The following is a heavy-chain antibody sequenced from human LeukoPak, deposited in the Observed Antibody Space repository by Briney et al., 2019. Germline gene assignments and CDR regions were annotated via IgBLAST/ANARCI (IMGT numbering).Heavy chain of an antibody. CDR2: IYWNGGST. CDR3: ARQRYSYARVYFDY. J-gene: IGHJ4*02. CDR1: VFTYDDYG. V-gene: IGHV3-20*01. Sequence: GGSLRLSCAASVFTYDDYGMSGVGQAPGKGREWVSGIYWNGGSTGYADSVEGRITISSNNANNSLYLQMNSLRAEDTALYHCARQRYSYARVYFDYWGQGTLVTVSS. D-gene: IGHD5-18*01.